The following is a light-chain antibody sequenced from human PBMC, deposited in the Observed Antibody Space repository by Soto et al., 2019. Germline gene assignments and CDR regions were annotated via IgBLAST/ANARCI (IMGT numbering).Light chain of an antibody. J-gene: IGKJ4*01. CDR1: QGISSA. CDR2: HAS. CDR3: QQFNTYPT. V-gene: IGKV1-13*02. Sequence: IQMTQSPPFLSASVGDIVTITCRASQGISSALAWYQQKPGKAPKLLISHASSLESGVPSRFSGSGSGTDFTLTISSLQPEDFATYHCQQFNTYPTFGGGTKVDIK.